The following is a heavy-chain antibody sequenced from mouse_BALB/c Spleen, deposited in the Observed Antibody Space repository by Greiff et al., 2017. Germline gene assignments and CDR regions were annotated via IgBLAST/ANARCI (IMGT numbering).Heavy chain of an antibody. V-gene: IGHV1S22*01. CDR1: GYTFTSYW. Sequence: LQQPGSELVRPGASVKLSCKASGYTFTSYWMHWVKQRHGQGLEWIGNLYPGSGSTNYDEKFKSKGTLTVDTSSSTAYMHLSSLTSEDSAVYYCTRRGRYDDAMDYWGQGTSVTVSS. CDR3: TRRGRYDDAMDY. CDR2: LYPGSGST. J-gene: IGHJ4*01. D-gene: IGHD2-14*01.